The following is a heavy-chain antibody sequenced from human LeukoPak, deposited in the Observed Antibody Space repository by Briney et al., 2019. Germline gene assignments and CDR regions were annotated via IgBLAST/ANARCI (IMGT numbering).Heavy chain of an antibody. CDR3: ARDFGYSTAGDHYYGMDV. D-gene: IGHD5-12*01. V-gene: IGHV4-59*01. Sequence: SETLSLTCTVSGGSINYYWSWIRQSPGKGLEWIGYITSSGYTNYNPSLRSRATISLDTSKMQFSLRLSSVTAADTAVYFCARDFGYSTAGDHYYGMDVWGQGTTVSVSS. CDR2: ITSSGYT. CDR1: GGSINYY. J-gene: IGHJ6*02.